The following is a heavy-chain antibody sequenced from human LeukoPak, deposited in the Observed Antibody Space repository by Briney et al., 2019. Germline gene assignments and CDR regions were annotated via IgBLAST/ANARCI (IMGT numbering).Heavy chain of an antibody. CDR1: GYTFTSYG. Sequence: ASVKVSCKASGYTFTSYGISWVRQAPGQGLEWMGWISAYNGNTNYAQKLQGRVTMTTDTSTSTAYMELRSLRSDDTAVYYCAIATYYDFWSGYGVLDYWGQGTLVTVSS. CDR2: ISAYNGNT. CDR3: AIATYYDFWSGYGVLDY. V-gene: IGHV1-18*01. D-gene: IGHD3-3*01. J-gene: IGHJ4*02.